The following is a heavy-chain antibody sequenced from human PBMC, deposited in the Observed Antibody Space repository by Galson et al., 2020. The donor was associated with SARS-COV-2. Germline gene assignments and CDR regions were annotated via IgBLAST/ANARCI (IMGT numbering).Heavy chain of an antibody. Sequence: ASVKVSCKPSGYTFTAYYMHWVRQAPGQGLEWMGWINSDSGGTKYPQQFQGRVTMTRDTSISTAYMELSSLKSDDTAVYYCVRGRYGYVYAFDMWGQGTMVTVSS. CDR1: GYTFTAYY. J-gene: IGHJ3*02. CDR3: VRGRYGYVYAFDM. V-gene: IGHV1-2*02. D-gene: IGHD3-16*01. CDR2: INSDSGGT.